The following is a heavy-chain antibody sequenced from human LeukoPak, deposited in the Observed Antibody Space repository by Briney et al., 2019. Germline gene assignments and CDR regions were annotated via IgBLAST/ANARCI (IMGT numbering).Heavy chain of an antibody. V-gene: IGHV1-18*01. Sequence: GASVKVSCKASGYTSNSYRISWVRQVPGQGLEWMGWSSVYNGVTRYAQKFRGRVTVATDKSTTTAYLELTNLRSDDTAIYFCARDGRFEYSHFYYFDFWGQGTLVTVSS. CDR1: GYTSNSYR. D-gene: IGHD6-6*01. J-gene: IGHJ4*02. CDR3: ARDGRFEYSHFYYFDF. CDR2: SSVYNGVT.